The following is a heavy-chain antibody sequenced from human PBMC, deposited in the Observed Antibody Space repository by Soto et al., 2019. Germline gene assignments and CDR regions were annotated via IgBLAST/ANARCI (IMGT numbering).Heavy chain of an antibody. J-gene: IGHJ4*02. V-gene: IGHV4-34*01. CDR3: ARGPYDYIWGSYRSLPDY. CDR2: INHSGST. CDR1: GGSFSGYY. D-gene: IGHD3-16*02. Sequence: SETLSLTCAVYGGSFSGYYWSWIRQPPGKGLEWMGEINHSGSTNYNPSLKSRVTISVDTSKNQFSLKLSSVTAADTAVYYCARGPYDYIWGSYRSLPDYWGQGTLVTVSS.